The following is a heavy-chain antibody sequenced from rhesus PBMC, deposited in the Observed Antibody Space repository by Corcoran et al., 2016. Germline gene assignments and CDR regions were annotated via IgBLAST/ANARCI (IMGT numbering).Heavy chain of an antibody. CDR1: GFTFSSYW. D-gene: IGHD6-13*01. V-gene: IGHV3S25*01. CDR3: AKDLYSSWSPFDY. J-gene: IGHJ4*01. CDR2: SNSGDGGT. Sequence: EVQLVESGGGLAKPGGSLRLSCAASGFTFSSYWMNWVRQAPGKGLEWVSASNSGDGGTYYANSLKCRFTISRANSKNTLSLQMNSLRAEDTAVYYCAKDLYSSWSPFDYWGQGVLVTVSS.